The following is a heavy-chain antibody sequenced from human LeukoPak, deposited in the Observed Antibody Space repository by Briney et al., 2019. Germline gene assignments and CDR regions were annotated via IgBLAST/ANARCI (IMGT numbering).Heavy chain of an antibody. D-gene: IGHD4-11*01. CDR2: IIPILGIA. Sequence: ASVTVSFKASGGTFSSYAISWVRQAPGQGLEWMGRIIPILGIANYAQKFQGRVTITADKSTSTAYMELSSLRSEDTAVYYCARWTTTYLDYWGQGTLVTVSS. V-gene: IGHV1-69*04. CDR1: GGTFSSYA. J-gene: IGHJ4*02. CDR3: ARWTTTYLDY.